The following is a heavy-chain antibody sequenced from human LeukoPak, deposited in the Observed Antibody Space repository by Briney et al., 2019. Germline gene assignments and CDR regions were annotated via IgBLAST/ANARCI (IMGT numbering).Heavy chain of an antibody. Sequence: GASVKVSCKASGYTFTGYYMHWVRQAPGQGLEWMGWINPNSGGTNCAQKFQGRVTMTRDTSISTAYMELSRLRSDDTAVYYCARDRNYGSGSYFWFDPWGQGTLVTVSS. J-gene: IGHJ5*02. V-gene: IGHV1-2*02. CDR1: GYTFTGYY. CDR2: INPNSGGT. D-gene: IGHD3-10*01. CDR3: ARDRNYGSGSYFWFDP.